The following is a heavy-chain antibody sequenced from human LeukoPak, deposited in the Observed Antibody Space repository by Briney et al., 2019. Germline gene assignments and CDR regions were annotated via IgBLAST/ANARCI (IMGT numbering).Heavy chain of an antibody. CDR1: GGSISSYY. D-gene: IGHD3-9*01. CDR3: ARVVRDILTGSYFDY. CDR2: IYHSGST. V-gene: IGHV4-38-2*02. Sequence: SETLSLTCTVSGGSISSYYWGWIRQPPGKGLEWIGSIYHSGSTYYNPSLKSRVTISVDTSKNQFSLKLSSVTAADTAVYYCARVVRDILTGSYFDYWGQGTLVTVSS. J-gene: IGHJ4*02.